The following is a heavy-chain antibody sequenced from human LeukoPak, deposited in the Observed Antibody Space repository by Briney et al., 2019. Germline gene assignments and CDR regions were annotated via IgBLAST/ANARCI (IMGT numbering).Heavy chain of an antibody. CDR1: GLTFNSHS. CDR3: AKLSLSGRSQSADY. V-gene: IGHV3-23*01. Sequence: GGSLRLSCVASGLTFNSHSMSWVRQAPGMGLEWVSVVSTNGGVTFYADSVKGRFTISRDNSKNTLFLQMNSLRAEDTAVYYCAKLSLSGRSQSADYWGQGTLVTVSS. D-gene: IGHD3-10*01. CDR2: VSTNGGVT. J-gene: IGHJ4*02.